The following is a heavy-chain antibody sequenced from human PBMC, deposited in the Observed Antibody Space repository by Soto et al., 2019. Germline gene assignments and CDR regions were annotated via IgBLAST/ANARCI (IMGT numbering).Heavy chain of an antibody. Sequence: GSLRLSCTASGFTFNNAWMNWVRQAPGKGLEWVGRIKTTAHGGTTDYAAPVRGRFTISRDDSKNTLYLHMNSLKTEDTALYYCTTNDAFDIWGQGTMVTVSS. CDR3: TTNDAFDI. V-gene: IGHV3-15*07. J-gene: IGHJ3*02. CDR2: IKTTAHGGTT. CDR1: GFTFNNAW.